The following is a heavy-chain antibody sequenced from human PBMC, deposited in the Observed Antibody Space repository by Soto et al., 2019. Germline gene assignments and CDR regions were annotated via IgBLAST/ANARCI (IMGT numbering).Heavy chain of an antibody. CDR2: IYSNDNN. J-gene: IGHJ6*02. CDR3: THTRGSGLYAMDV. V-gene: IGHV2-5*01. Sequence: SGPPLAHPPRPLTLTWTFSGFSLRTSAVGVGWVRQPPGKALEWLALIYSNDNNRFSPSLKSRFTITKDTSKNQVVLTMTNMDPVDTATYYCTHTRGSGLYAMDVWGQGTTVTVSS. D-gene: IGHD3-10*01. CDR1: GFSLRTSAVG.